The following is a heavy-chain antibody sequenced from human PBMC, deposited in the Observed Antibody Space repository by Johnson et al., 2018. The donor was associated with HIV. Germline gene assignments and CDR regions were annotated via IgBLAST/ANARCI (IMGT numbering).Heavy chain of an antibody. CDR3: ARDAALSPQWRVRSGAFDI. V-gene: IGHV3-30-3*01. Sequence: QVQLVESGGGVVQPGRSLRLSCAASGFTFSSYAMHWVRQAPGKGLEWVAVLSYDGSNKYYADSVKGRFTISRANSKNTLYLQMNSLRAEDTAVYYCARDAALSPQWRVRSGAFDIWGQGTMVTGSS. CDR2: LSYDGSNK. J-gene: IGHJ3*02. D-gene: IGHD6-19*01. CDR1: GFTFSSYA.